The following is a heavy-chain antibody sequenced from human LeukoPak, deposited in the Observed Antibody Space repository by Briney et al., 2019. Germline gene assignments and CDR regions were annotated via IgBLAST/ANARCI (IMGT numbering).Heavy chain of an antibody. J-gene: IGHJ3*02. V-gene: IGHV3-23*01. Sequence: GGSLRLSCTASGVSISSYAMSWVRQPPAAGLELVSAISGSGGSTYYANSVRSRFTISRDTSNNTPYLQMYSLRAEETAVYYIAKDRWEVQAFDIWGQGTMVTVSS. CDR2: ISGSGGST. CDR3: AKDRWEVQAFDI. CDR1: GVSISSYA. D-gene: IGHD1-26*01.